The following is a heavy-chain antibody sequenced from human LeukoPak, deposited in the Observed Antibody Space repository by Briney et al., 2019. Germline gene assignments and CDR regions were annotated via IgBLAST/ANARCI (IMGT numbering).Heavy chain of an antibody. CDR1: GYSISSGYY. V-gene: IGHV4-38-2*01. Sequence: SETLSLTCAVSGYSISSGYYWGWIRQPPGKGLEWIGSIYHSGSTYYNPSPKSRVTISVDTSKNQFSLKLSSVTAADTAVYYCARHRSEYQLLYDSWFDPWGQGTLVTVSS. CDR3: ARHRSEYQLLYDSWFDP. CDR2: IYHSGST. D-gene: IGHD2-2*02. J-gene: IGHJ5*02.